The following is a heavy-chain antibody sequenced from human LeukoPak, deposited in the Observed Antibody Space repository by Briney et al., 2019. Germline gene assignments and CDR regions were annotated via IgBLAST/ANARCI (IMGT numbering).Heavy chain of an antibody. D-gene: IGHD3-3*01. CDR1: GGSISSYY. V-gene: IGHV4-59*01. J-gene: IGHJ4*02. CDR2: IYYSGGT. CDR3: ARESRVVPYYFDY. Sequence: SETLSLTCTVSGGSISSYYWSWIRQPPGKGLEWLGYIYYSGGTNYNPSLKSRVTISVDTSKNQFSLKLSSVTAADTAVYYCARESRVVPYYFDYWGQGTLVTVSS.